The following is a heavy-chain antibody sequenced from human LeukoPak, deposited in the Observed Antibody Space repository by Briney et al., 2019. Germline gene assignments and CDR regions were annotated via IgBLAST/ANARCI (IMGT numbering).Heavy chain of an antibody. CDR1: GFTVSSSS. CDR3: ASATIQMWRLDY. Sequence: GGSLRLSCAASGFTVSSSSMSWVRQAPGKGLEWVSVIYGGGSTRYADCVKGRFTISRDTSKNPLYLQINSLRAEDTAVYFCASATIQMWRLDYWGQGTLVTVSS. D-gene: IGHD5-18*01. J-gene: IGHJ4*02. V-gene: IGHV3-53*01. CDR2: IYGGGST.